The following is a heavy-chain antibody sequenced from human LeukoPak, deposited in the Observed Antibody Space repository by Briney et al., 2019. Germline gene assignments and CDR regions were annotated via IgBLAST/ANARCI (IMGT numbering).Heavy chain of an antibody. CDR1: GGSISGHY. J-gene: IGHJ4*02. D-gene: IGHD3-9*01. CDR3: ARQYYDILTGRSDSYFFAS. V-gene: IGHV4-4*09. CDR2: IFSSGGT. Sequence: PSETLCLSCAVSGGSISGHYWSWIRQAPGKGLEWIGYIFSSGGTTYTPSLKSRVTLSVDTSKKQFSLKLSSVTAADTAVYYCARQYYDILTGRSDSYFFASWGQGTLVTVSS.